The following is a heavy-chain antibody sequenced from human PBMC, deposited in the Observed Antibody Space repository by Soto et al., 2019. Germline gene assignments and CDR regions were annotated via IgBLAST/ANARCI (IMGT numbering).Heavy chain of an antibody. CDR1: GGTFSSYA. CDR3: ARVGGYRGHFDY. J-gene: IGHJ4*02. D-gene: IGHD1-26*01. CDR2: IIPIFGTA. V-gene: IGHV1-69*13. Sequence: SVKVSCKASGGTFSSYAISWVRQAPGQGLEWMGGIIPIFGTANYAQKFQGRVTITADESTSTAYMELSSLRSEDTAVYYCARVGGYRGHFDYWGQGTLVTVSS.